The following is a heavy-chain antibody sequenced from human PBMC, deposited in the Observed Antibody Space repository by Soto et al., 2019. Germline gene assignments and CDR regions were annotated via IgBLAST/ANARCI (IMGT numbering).Heavy chain of an antibody. CDR3: ARGSVGVRLYYFDY. J-gene: IGHJ4*02. Sequence: TLSLTCTFSGGSISSGDYYRSWIRQPPGKGLEWIGYIYYSGSTYYNPSLKSRVTISVDTSKNQFSLKLSSVTAADTAVYYCARGSVGVRLYYFDYWGQGTLVTVSS. V-gene: IGHV4-30-4*01. D-gene: IGHD3-10*01. CDR1: GGSISSGDYY. CDR2: IYYSGST.